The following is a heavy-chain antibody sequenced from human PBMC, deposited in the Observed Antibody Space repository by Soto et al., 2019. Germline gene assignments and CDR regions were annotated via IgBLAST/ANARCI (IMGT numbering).Heavy chain of an antibody. J-gene: IGHJ5*02. Sequence: EVQLVESGGGLVKPGGSLRLSCAASGFTFSSYSMNWVRQAPGKGLEWVSSISSSSSYIYYADSVKGRFTISRDNAKNSLFLQLKSLRADATAVYYCANPEVGVPAWGQGTLVNVCS. CDR3: ANPEVGVPA. CDR1: GFTFSSYS. CDR2: ISSSSSYI. D-gene: IGHD2-2*01. V-gene: IGHV3-21*01.